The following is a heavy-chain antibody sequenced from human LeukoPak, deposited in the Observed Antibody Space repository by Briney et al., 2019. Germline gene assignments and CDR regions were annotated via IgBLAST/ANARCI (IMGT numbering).Heavy chain of an antibody. V-gene: IGHV1-46*01. CDR1: GYTFTGYY. Sequence: ASVKVSCKASGYTFTGYYMHWVRQAPGQGLEWMGIINPSGGSTNYAQKFQGRVTMTRDTSTNTVYMELSSLRSEDTAVYYCARESGLYGSGSRYWGQGTLVTVSS. J-gene: IGHJ4*02. CDR2: INPSGGST. D-gene: IGHD3-10*01. CDR3: ARESGLYGSGSRY.